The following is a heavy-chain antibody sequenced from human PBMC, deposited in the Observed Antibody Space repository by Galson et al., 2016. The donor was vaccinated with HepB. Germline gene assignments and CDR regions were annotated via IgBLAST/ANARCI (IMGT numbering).Heavy chain of an antibody. J-gene: IGHJ4*02. D-gene: IGHD3-16*01. CDR2: ISGIDRGT. Sequence: SLRLSCAASGFTFSSYAMTWVRQAPGKGLEWVSTISGIDRGTYYADSVKGRFTISRDNSKNTVHLHMNSLRDEDTAVYYCARDRRHNYAFFDSWGQGTPITVSS. V-gene: IGHV3-23*01. CDR1: GFTFSSYA. CDR3: ARDRRHNYAFFDS.